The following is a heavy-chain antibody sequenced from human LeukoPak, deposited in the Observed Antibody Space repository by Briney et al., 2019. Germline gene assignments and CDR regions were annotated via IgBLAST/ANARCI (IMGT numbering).Heavy chain of an antibody. CDR3: ARGKGKQLVSRKADY. D-gene: IGHD6-6*01. V-gene: IGHV1-8*01. Sequence: GASVKVSCKASGYTFTSYDINWVRQATGQGLEWMGSMNPNSGNTGYAQKFQGRDTMTRNTSISTAYMELSSLRSEDTAVYYCARGKGKQLVSRKADYWGQGTLVTVSS. CDR2: MNPNSGNT. CDR1: GYTFTSYD. J-gene: IGHJ4*02.